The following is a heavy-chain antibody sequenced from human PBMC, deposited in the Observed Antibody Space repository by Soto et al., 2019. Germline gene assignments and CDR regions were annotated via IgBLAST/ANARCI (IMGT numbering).Heavy chain of an antibody. J-gene: IGHJ3*02. V-gene: IGHV1-2*02. CDR3: ATDKVAFDM. D-gene: IGHD3-9*01. Sequence: QVQLVQSGAEVKKPGASVKVSCKASGYIFTGYYIQWVRQAPGQGLEWMGWINTKTGGTKYAQKFQGRVTMTRDTSINTPYMEVSRLRSDDTAVYYCATDKVAFDMWGQGTMVTVSS. CDR1: GYIFTGYY. CDR2: INTKTGGT.